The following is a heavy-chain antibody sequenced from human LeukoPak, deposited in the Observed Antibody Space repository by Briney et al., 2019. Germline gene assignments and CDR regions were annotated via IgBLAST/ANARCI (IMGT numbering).Heavy chain of an antibody. Sequence: ASVKVCCKASGYTFTGYYMHWVRQAPGQGLEWMGWINPNSGGTNYAQKFQGRVTMTRDTSISTAYMELSRLRSDDTAVYYCARDYYDSSGNAYFQHWGQGTLVTVSS. CDR1: GYTFTGYY. CDR2: INPNSGGT. J-gene: IGHJ1*01. V-gene: IGHV1-2*02. D-gene: IGHD3-22*01. CDR3: ARDYYDSSGNAYFQH.